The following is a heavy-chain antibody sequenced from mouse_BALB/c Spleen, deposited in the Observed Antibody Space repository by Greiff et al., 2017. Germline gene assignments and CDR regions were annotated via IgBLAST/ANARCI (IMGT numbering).Heavy chain of an antibody. D-gene: IGHD2-2*01. V-gene: IGHV3-6*02. J-gene: IGHJ4*01. Sequence: DVKLVESGPGLVKPSQSLSLTCSVTGYSITSGYYWNWIRQFPGNKLEWMGYISYDGSNNYNPSLKNRISITRDTSKNQFFLKLNSVTTEDTATYYCARGDGYDVYYAMDYWGQGTSVTVSS. CDR2: ISYDGSN. CDR3: ARGDGYDVYYAMDY. CDR1: GYSITSGYY.